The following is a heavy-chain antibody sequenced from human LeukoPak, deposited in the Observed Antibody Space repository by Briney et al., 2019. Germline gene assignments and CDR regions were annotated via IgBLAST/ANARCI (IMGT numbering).Heavy chain of an antibody. CDR2: INPSGGST. CDR1: GYTFTSYY. Sequence: ASVKVSCKASGYTFTSYYMHWVRQAPGQGLEWMGIINPSGGSTSYAQKFQGRVTMTRDMSTSTVYMELSSLRSEDTAVYYCARDPTGYRELRYWGQGTLVTVSS. J-gene: IGHJ4*02. V-gene: IGHV1-46*01. CDR3: ARDPTGYRELRY. D-gene: IGHD5-18*01.